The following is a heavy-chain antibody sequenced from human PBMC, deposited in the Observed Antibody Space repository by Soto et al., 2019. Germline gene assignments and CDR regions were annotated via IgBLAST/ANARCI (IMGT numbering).Heavy chain of an antibody. CDR3: ARGVGGSGLNWFDP. CDR2: IFSSGST. J-gene: IGHJ5*02. V-gene: IGHV4-4*07. Sequence: SETLSLTCTVSGGSINTFYWSWVRQPAGKGLEWIGRIFSSGSTYYNPSLKSRVTISVDTSKNQFSMKLASVTAADTAVYYCARGVGGSGLNWFDPWGQGTLVTVSS. CDR1: GGSINTFY. D-gene: IGHD6-19*01.